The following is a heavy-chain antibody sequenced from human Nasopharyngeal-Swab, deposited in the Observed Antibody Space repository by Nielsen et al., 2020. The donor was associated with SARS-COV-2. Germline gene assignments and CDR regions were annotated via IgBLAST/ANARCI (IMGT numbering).Heavy chain of an antibody. J-gene: IGHJ4*02. Sequence: GESLKISCAASGFTFSSYAMSWVRQAPGKGLEWVSAISGSGGSTYYADSVKGRFTLSRDNSKNTLYLQMNSLRAEDTAVYYCAKELTHDYGDYNYWGQGTLVTVSS. V-gene: IGHV3-23*01. CDR2: ISGSGGST. D-gene: IGHD4-17*01. CDR3: AKELTHDYGDYNY. CDR1: GFTFSSYA.